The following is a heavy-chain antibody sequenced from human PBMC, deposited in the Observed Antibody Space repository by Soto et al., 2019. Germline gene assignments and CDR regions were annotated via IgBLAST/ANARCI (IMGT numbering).Heavy chain of an antibody. CDR3: ARLDYGGNGDFDY. CDR1: GGSVSSSNW. Sequence: ETLSLTSAVSGGSVSSSNWWSWVRQPPGKGLEWIGEIYHSGSTNYSPSLKSRVTISVDKSKNQFSLKLSSVTAADTAVYYCARLDYGGNGDFDYWGQGTLVTVSS. D-gene: IGHD2-21*01. J-gene: IGHJ4*02. V-gene: IGHV4-4*02. CDR2: IYHSGST.